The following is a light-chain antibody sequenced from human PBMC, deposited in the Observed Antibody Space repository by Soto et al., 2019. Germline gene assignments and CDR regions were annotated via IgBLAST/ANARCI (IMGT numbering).Light chain of an antibody. Sequence: DIQMTQSPSSLSASVGDRVTITCRASQSISTYLKWYQQKPGRAPNLLIYAAASLQSGVPSRFSGSGSGTDFTLTISSLQPDDFATYYCQQSDSTPITFGQGTRLEIK. V-gene: IGKV1-39*01. J-gene: IGKJ5*01. CDR3: QQSDSTPIT. CDR2: AAA. CDR1: QSISTY.